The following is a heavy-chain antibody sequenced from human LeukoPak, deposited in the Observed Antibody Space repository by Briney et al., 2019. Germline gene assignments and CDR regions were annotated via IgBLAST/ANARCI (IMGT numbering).Heavy chain of an antibody. CDR3: ARDGGTRLKYSYGYGDY. V-gene: IGHV3-30*02. CDR2: IRSDGSNK. J-gene: IGHJ4*02. Sequence: SGGSLRLSCAASGFTFSSYAMHWVRQAPGKGLEWVAFIRSDGSNKSYADSVKGRFTISRDNTKNSLYLQMNSLRAEDTAVYYCARDGGTRLKYSYGYGDYWGQGTLVTVSS. CDR1: GFTFSSYA. D-gene: IGHD5-18*01.